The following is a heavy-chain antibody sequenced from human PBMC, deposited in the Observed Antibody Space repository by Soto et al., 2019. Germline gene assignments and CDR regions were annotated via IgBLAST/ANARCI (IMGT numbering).Heavy chain of an antibody. CDR2: IIPIFGTA. V-gene: IGHV1-69*13. Sequence: SLKVSCKASGGTFSSYAISWVRQAPGQGLEWMGGIIPIFGTANYAQKFQGRVTITADESTSTAYMELSSLRSEDTAVYYCARVLYYYDSSGYYSTRGFDYWGQGTLVTVSS. D-gene: IGHD3-22*01. J-gene: IGHJ4*02. CDR1: GGTFSSYA. CDR3: ARVLYYYDSSGYYSTRGFDY.